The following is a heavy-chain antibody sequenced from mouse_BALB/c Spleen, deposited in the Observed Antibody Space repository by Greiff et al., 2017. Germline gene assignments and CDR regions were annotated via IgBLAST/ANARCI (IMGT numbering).Heavy chain of an antibody. CDR2: IYPGSGNT. D-gene: IGHD1-1*01. J-gene: IGHJ4*01. CDR3: ARRDGSRYYYAMDY. CDR1: GYTFTDYY. V-gene: IGHV1-84*02. Sequence: LQESGPELVKPGASVKISCKASGYTFTDYYINWVKQKPGQGLEWIGWIYPGSGNTKYNEKFKGKATLTVDTSSSTAYMQLSSLTSEDTAVYFCARRDGSRYYYAMDYWGQGTSVTVSS.